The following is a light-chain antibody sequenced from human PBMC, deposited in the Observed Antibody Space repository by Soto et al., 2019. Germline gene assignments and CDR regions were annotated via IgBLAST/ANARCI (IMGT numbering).Light chain of an antibody. Sequence: QSALTQPASVSGSPGQSITISCTGTSSYVGGYNYVSWYQQHPGKAPKLMVCDVSNRPSGVSDRFSGSRSGNSASLTISGLLAEDEAEYYCYSYTSSSTSVFGTGTKVTVL. CDR2: DVS. V-gene: IGLV2-14*03. J-gene: IGLJ1*01. CDR1: SSYVGGYNY. CDR3: YSYTSSSTSV.